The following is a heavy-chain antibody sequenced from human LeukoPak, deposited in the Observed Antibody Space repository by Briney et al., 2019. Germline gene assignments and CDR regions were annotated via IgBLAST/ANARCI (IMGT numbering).Heavy chain of an antibody. Sequence: SETLSLTCTVSGGSISSYYWSWIRQPPGKGLEWIGYIHYSGSTNYNPSLKSRVTISVDTSKNQFSLKLSSVTAADTAVYYCARGVRGVFDYWGQGTLVTVSS. J-gene: IGHJ4*02. D-gene: IGHD3-10*02. CDR3: ARGVRGVFDY. CDR1: GGSISSYY. CDR2: IHYSGST. V-gene: IGHV4-59*01.